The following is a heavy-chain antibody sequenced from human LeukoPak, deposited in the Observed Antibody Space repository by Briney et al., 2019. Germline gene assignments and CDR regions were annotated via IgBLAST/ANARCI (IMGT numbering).Heavy chain of an antibody. Sequence: ASVKVSCKASGYTFTSYGISWVRQAPGQGLEWMGWISAYNGNTNYAQKLQGRVTMTTDTSTSIAYMELRRLRSDDTAVYYCARATTHYYGSGSYSYWGQGTLVTVSS. V-gene: IGHV1-18*01. CDR3: ARATTHYYGSGSYSY. CDR1: GYTFTSYG. CDR2: ISAYNGNT. D-gene: IGHD3-10*01. J-gene: IGHJ4*02.